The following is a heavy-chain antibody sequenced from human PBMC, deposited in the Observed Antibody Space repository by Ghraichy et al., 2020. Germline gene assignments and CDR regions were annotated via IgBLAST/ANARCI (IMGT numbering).Heavy chain of an antibody. J-gene: IGHJ4*02. CDR3: AKASEYSSSSPIDY. CDR1: GFTFSSYA. V-gene: IGHV3-23*01. Sequence: LSLTCAASGFTFSSYAMSWVRPAPGKGLEWVSAISGSGGSTYYADSVKGRFTISRDNSKNTLYLQMNSLRAADTAVYYCAKASEYSSSSPIDYWGQGTLVTVSS. CDR2: ISGSGGST. D-gene: IGHD6-6*01.